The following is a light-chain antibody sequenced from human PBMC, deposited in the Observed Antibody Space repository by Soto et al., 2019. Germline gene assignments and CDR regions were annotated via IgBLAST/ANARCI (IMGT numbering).Light chain of an antibody. CDR2: VAS. Sequence: DIQLTQSPSFLSASVVDRVTITCRASQGISSYLAWYQQKPGKAPKLLIYVASTLQSGVASRFSGSGSGTEFTLTISSLQPEDFATYYCQQLNSYPITFGQGTRLEIK. J-gene: IGKJ5*01. V-gene: IGKV1-9*01. CDR1: QGISSY. CDR3: QQLNSYPIT.